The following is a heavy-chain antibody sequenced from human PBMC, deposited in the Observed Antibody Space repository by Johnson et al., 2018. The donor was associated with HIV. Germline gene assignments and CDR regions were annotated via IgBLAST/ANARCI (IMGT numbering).Heavy chain of an antibody. D-gene: IGHD2-21*01. CDR3: AKVDCGGDTCAGYDPFDL. CDR2: IYNDGSRT. V-gene: IGHV3-74*03. CDR1: GFTFSDYY. J-gene: IGHJ3*01. Sequence: MLLVESGGGLVKPGGSLRLSCAASGFTFSDYYMSWVRQVPGKRPVWVARIYNDGSRTTYADSVRGRFTISRDNAKYTVDLQMNSLRVEDTAVYYCAKVDCGGDTCAGYDPFDLWGQGTLVTVSS.